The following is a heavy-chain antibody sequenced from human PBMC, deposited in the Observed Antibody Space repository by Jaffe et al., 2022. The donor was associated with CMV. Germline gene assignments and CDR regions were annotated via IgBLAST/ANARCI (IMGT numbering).Heavy chain of an antibody. CDR3: TTKRVGGWFNDAFDI. CDR1: GFTFSNAW. Sequence: EVQLVESGGGLVKPGGSLRLSCAASGFTFSNAWMSWVRQAPGKGLEWVGRIKSKTDGGTTDYAAPVKGRFTISRDDSKNTLYLQMNSLKTEDTAVYYCTTKRVGGWFNDAFDIWGQGTMVTVSS. D-gene: IGHD6-19*01. J-gene: IGHJ3*02. CDR2: IKSKTDGGTT. V-gene: IGHV3-15*01.